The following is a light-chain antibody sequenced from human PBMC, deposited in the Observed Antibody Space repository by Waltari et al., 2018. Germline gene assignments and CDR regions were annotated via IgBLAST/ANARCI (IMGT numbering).Light chain of an antibody. CDR2: EVS. J-gene: IGLJ3*02. V-gene: IGLV2-8*01. CDR3: SSYGGSNNLV. CDR1: SSYAGGYTL. Sequence: QSALTQPPSASGPPGQSVTIPCTGTSSYAGGYTLASWYQQHPGKAPKVMIYEVSNRPSGVPDRFSGSKSGNTASLTVSGVQAEDEADYYCSSYGGSNNLVFGGGTKLTVL.